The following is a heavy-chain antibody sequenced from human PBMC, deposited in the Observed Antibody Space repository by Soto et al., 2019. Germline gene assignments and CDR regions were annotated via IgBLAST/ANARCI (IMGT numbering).Heavy chain of an antibody. V-gene: IGHV1-69*06. CDR3: ARGLYDSSGYYYFDY. Sequence: SVKVSCKASGGTFSSYAISWVRQAPGQELEWMGGIIPIFGTANYAQKFQGRVTITADKSTSTAYMELSSLRSEDTAVYYCARGLYDSSGYYYFDYWGQGTLVTVSS. CDR2: IIPIFGTA. D-gene: IGHD3-22*01. CDR1: GGTFSSYA. J-gene: IGHJ4*02.